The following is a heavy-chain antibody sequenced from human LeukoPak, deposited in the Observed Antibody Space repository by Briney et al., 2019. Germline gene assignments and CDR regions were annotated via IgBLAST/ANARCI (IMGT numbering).Heavy chain of an antibody. V-gene: IGHV3-30*18. Sequence: GGSLRLSCAASGFTFSSYAMSWVRQAPGKGLEWVAVISYDGSNKYYADSVKGRFTISRDNSKNTLYLQMNSLRAEDTAVYYCAKDLEGSSGYLDAFDIWGQGTMVTVSS. D-gene: IGHD3-22*01. CDR2: ISYDGSNK. J-gene: IGHJ3*02. CDR1: GFTFSSYA. CDR3: AKDLEGSSGYLDAFDI.